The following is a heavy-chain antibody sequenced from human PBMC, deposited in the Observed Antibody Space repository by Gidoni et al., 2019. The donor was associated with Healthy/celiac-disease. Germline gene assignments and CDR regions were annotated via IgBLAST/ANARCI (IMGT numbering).Heavy chain of an antibody. V-gene: IGHV3-48*04. CDR1: GFTFSSSS. D-gene: IGHD3-10*01. Sequence: EVQLVESGGGLVQPGGSLRLSCAASGFTFSSSSMNWVRQAPGKGLEWVSYISSSSSTIYYADSVKGRFTISRDNAKNSLYLQMNSLRAEDTAVYYCARDFLWFGELLPHNAFDIWGQGTMVTVSS. CDR3: ARDFLWFGELLPHNAFDI. J-gene: IGHJ3*02. CDR2: ISSSSSTI.